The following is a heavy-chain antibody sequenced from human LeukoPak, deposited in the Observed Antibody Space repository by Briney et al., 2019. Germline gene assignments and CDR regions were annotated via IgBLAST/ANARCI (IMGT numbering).Heavy chain of an antibody. V-gene: IGHV4-4*07. CDR3: ARDQGGSGPSDCYYYGMDV. D-gene: IGHD3-10*01. CDR2: IYTSGST. J-gene: IGHJ6*02. CDR1: GGSISSYY. Sequence: PSETLSLTCTVSGGSISSYYWSWIRQPAGKGLEWIGRIYTSGSTNYNPSLKSRVTMSVDTSKNQFSLKLSSVTAADTAVYYCARDQGGSGPSDCYYYGMDVWGQGTTVTVSS.